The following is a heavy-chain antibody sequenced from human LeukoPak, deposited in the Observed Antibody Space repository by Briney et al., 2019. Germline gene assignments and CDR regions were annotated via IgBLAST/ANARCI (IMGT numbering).Heavy chain of an antibody. CDR1: GGSISSGGYS. CDR3: ARYSSSWDYFDY. J-gene: IGHJ4*02. V-gene: IGHV4-30-2*01. D-gene: IGHD6-13*01. Sequence: PSETLSLTCAVPGGSISSGGYSWSWIRQPLGKGLEWIGYIYHSGSTYYNPSLKSRVTISVDRSKNQFSLKLSSVTAADTAVYYCARYSSSWDYFDYWGQGTLVTVSS. CDR2: IYHSGST.